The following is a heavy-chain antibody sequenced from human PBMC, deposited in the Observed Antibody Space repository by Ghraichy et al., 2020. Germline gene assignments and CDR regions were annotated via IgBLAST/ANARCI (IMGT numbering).Heavy chain of an antibody. CDR1: GFTFSRYT. Sequence: GESLNISCAASGFTFSRYTMNWVRQAPGKGLEWVSSISSKSNYIYNADSMKGRFTISRDNAKNSLYLQMNSLRADDTAVYYCARERLYYYDNSGHYYFDYWGQGTLVPVSS. D-gene: IGHD3-22*01. CDR3: ARERLYYYDNSGHYYFDY. V-gene: IGHV3-21*01. J-gene: IGHJ4*02. CDR2: ISSKSNYI.